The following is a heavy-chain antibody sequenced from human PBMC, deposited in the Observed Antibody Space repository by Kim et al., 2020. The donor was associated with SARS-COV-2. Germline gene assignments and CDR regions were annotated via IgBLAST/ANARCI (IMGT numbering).Heavy chain of an antibody. Sequence: YHKPALKRRVTISVDTSKNQFSLKLSSVTAADTAVYYCARDRGGYSSLDYWGQGTLVTVSS. CDR3: ARDRGGYSSLDY. D-gene: IGHD6-19*01. V-gene: IGHV4-39*07. J-gene: IGHJ4*02.